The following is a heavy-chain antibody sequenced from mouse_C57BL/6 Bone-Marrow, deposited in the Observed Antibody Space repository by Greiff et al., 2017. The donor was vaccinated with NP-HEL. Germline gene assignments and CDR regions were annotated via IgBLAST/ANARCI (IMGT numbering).Heavy chain of an antibody. Sequence: DVQLVESGGGLVKPGGSLKLSCAASGFTFSSYAMSWVRQTPEKRLEWVATISDGGSYTYYPDNVKGRFTISRDNAKNNLYLQMSHLKSEDTAMYYCARDGGFYWGQGTSVTVSS. CDR1: GFTFSSYA. V-gene: IGHV5-4*01. D-gene: IGHD3-1*01. CDR3: ARDGGFY. CDR2: ISDGGSYT. J-gene: IGHJ4*01.